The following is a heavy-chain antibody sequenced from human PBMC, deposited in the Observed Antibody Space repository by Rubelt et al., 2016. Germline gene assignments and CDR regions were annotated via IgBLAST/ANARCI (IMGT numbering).Heavy chain of an antibody. CDR3: VKGRSDSSYRWFDR. CDR2: LYTGGNT. V-gene: IGHV3-53*01. Sequence: EVQVVESGGGLAQPGGSLRLSCAASGLTVSSNYMSWVRQAPGKGLEWVSVLYTGGNTYYADSVKGRFTISRDNSKNTLFLQKNSLGAEDTAVYYCVKGRSDSSYRWFDRWGQGTLVTVSS. CDR1: GLTVSSNY. J-gene: IGHJ5*02. D-gene: IGHD3/OR15-3a*01.